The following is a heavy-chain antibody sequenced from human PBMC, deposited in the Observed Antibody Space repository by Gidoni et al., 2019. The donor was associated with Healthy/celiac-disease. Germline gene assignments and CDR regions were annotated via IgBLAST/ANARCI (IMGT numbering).Heavy chain of an antibody. V-gene: IGHV3-30*18. D-gene: IGHD2-8*01. CDR1: GFTFSSYG. CDR3: AKDPRNGFDL. CDR2: ISYDGSNK. Sequence: QVQLVESGGGVVQPGRSLRLSCAASGFTFSSYGMHWVRQAPGKGLEWVAVISYDGSNKYYADSVKGRFTISRDNSKNTLYLQMNSLRAEDTAVYYCAKDPRNGFDLWGRGTLVTVSS. J-gene: IGHJ2*01.